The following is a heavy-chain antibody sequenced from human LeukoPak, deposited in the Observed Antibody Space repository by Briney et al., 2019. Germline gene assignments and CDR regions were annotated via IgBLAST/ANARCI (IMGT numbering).Heavy chain of an antibody. CDR2: IVVGSGNT. CDR3: AAVKHYGGNSGFFDY. Sequence: SVKVSCKASGFTFTSSAVQWVRQARGQRLEWIGWIVVGSGNTNYAQKFQERVTITRDMSTSTAYMELSSLRSEDTAVYYCAAVKHYGGNSGFFDYWGQGTLVTVSS. J-gene: IGHJ4*02. D-gene: IGHD4-23*01. CDR1: GFTFTSSA. V-gene: IGHV1-58*01.